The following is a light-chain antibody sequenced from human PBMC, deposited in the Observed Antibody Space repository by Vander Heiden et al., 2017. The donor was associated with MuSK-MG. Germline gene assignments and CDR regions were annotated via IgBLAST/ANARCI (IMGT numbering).Light chain of an antibody. V-gene: IGLV1-51*01. CDR2: NKN. J-gene: IGLJ1*01. Sequence: QSVLTQPPSVSAAPGQKVTISCAGSISNIGNNHVSWYQQLPGTAPKLLSDNKNKRPSGIPDRFSGSKSGTSATLGITGLQTGDEADYYCGTWDTKVFGTGTKVTVL. CDR3: GTWDTKV. CDR1: ISNIGNNH.